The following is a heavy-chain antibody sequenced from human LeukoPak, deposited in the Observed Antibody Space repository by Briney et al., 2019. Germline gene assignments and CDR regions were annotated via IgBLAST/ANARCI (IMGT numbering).Heavy chain of an antibody. V-gene: IGHV3-7*01. CDR2: IKQDGSKK. Sequence: AGGSLRLSCVASGFTFSNHWMGWVRQAPGKGLEWVANIKQDGSKKYYLDSVKGRFTVSRDNAKNSLYLQMNSLRAEDTAVYYCAGGSGWYYYWGRGALVTVSS. D-gene: IGHD6-19*01. CDR1: GFTFSNHW. J-gene: IGHJ4*02. CDR3: AGGSGWYYY.